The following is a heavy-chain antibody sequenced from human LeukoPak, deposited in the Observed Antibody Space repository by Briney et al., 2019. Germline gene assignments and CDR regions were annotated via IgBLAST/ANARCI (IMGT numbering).Heavy chain of an antibody. CDR2: INHSGST. CDR1: GYSISSGYY. V-gene: IGHV4-38-2*02. CDR3: ARGRPGGYFDWSYSR. Sequence: PSETLSLTCTVSGYSISSGYYWSWIRQPPGKGLEWIGEINHSGSTNYNPSLKSRVTISVDTSKNQFSLKLSSVTAADTAVYYCARGRPGGYFDWSYSRWGQGTLVTVSS. D-gene: IGHD3-9*01. J-gene: IGHJ4*02.